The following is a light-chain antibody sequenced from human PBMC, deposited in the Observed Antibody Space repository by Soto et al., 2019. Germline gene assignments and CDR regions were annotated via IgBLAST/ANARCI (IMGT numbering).Light chain of an antibody. V-gene: IGKV1-5*03. CDR1: QSISSW. Sequence: DIQMTQSPSTLSASVGDRVTITCRASQSISSWLAWYQQKPGKAPNLLIYKASSLESGVPSRLSGSGSGTEFTLTICSLQPDDFATYYCQQYNSYPLTLGGGTKVEIK. CDR3: QQYNSYPLT. J-gene: IGKJ4*01. CDR2: KAS.